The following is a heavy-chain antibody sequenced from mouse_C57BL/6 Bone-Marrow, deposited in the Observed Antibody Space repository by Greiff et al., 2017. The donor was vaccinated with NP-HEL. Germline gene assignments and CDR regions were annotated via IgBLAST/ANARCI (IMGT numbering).Heavy chain of an antibody. CDR1: GFTFSSYA. J-gene: IGHJ4*01. Sequence: DVMLVESGGGLVKPGGSLKLSCAASGFTFSSYAMSWVRQTPEKRLEWVATISDGGSYTYYPDNVKGRFTISRYNAKNNLYLQMSHLESEDTAMYYCARDGAGTNAMDYWGQGTSVTVSS. D-gene: IGHD4-1*01. CDR3: ARDGAGTNAMDY. V-gene: IGHV5-4*01. CDR2: ISDGGSYT.